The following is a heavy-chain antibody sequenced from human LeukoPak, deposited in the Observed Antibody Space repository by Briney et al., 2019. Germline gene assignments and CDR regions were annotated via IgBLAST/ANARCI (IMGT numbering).Heavy chain of an antibody. Sequence: GGSLRLSCAASGFTFSSYAMHWVRQAPGKGLEWVAVISYGRSNKYYADSVKGRFTISRDNSKNTLYLQMNSLRAEDTAVYYCARDLVPAAEYYYYYGMDVWGKGTTVTVSS. J-gene: IGHJ6*04. CDR1: GFTFSSYA. V-gene: IGHV3-30*04. D-gene: IGHD6-13*01. CDR3: ARDLVPAAEYYYYYGMDV. CDR2: ISYGRSNK.